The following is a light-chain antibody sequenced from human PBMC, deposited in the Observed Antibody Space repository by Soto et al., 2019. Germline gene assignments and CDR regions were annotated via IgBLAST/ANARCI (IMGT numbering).Light chain of an antibody. J-gene: IGKJ1*01. V-gene: IGKV3-15*01. CDR2: GAS. CDR1: QSVSSN. Sequence: EIVLTQSPASLSLSPGERATLSCRASQSVSSNLAWYQQKPGQAPRLLIYGASTRATGITARFSGSGSGTDFTLTISSLQSEDFAVYYCQQYDNWPQTFGQGTKVDIK. CDR3: QQYDNWPQT.